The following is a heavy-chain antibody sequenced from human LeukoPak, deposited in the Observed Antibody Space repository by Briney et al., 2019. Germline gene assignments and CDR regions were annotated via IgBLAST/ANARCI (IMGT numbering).Heavy chain of an antibody. J-gene: IGHJ4*02. CDR3: ARDGRLCSGGSCYLDY. CDR2: IWYDGSNK. CDR1: GFTFSRYG. Sequence: PGGSLRLSCAASGFTFSRYGMHWLRQAPGTGLEWVAVIWYDGSNKDYTDSVRGRFTISRDNSENMLYLQMNSLRVEDTAVYYCARDGRLCSGGSCYLDYWGQGTLVTVSS. V-gene: IGHV3-33*01. D-gene: IGHD2-15*01.